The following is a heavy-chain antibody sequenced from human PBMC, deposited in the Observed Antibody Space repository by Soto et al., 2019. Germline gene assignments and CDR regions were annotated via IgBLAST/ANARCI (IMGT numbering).Heavy chain of an antibody. CDR1: GYKFTTSD. D-gene: IGHD2-15*01. V-gene: IGHV1-2*02. J-gene: IGHJ4*02. Sequence: QVRLVQSGAEGQRPGASVNISCQTSGYKFTTSDLHWVRRAPGHGVQWMAMIHPDTGSTSYAVTLRGRRAMTADTSTSTLYLGLGSLTSDATATYYCVRLHCSDTSCSFHFDYWGQGTWVTVSS. CDR2: IHPDTGST. CDR3: VRLHCSDTSCSFHFDY.